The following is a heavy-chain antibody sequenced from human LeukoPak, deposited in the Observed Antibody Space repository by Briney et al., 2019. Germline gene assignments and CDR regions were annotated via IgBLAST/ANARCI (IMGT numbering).Heavy chain of an antibody. CDR2: IYYSGST. Sequence: SSETLSLTCTVSGGSISSYSWSWVRQPPGKGLEWIGYIYYSGSTKYNPSLKSRVTISVDTSKNQFSLKLSSVPAADTAVYYCARSNPWTGYYYFDYWGQGTLVTVSS. V-gene: IGHV4-59*01. D-gene: IGHD3/OR15-3a*01. CDR1: GGSISSYS. CDR3: ARSNPWTGYYYFDY. J-gene: IGHJ4*02.